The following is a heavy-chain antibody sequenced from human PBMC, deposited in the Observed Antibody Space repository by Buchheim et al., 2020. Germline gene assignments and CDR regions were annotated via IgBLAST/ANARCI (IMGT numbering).Heavy chain of an antibody. D-gene: IGHD6-19*01. CDR3: ARGGGWSHYLDF. J-gene: IGHJ4*02. CDR1: GGSINTYY. V-gene: IGHV4-59*01. CDR2: IYYSGIT. Sequence: QVQLQVSGPGLVRSSETLSLTCTVSGGSINTYYWSWIRQSPGKGLEWIGYIYYSGITNYNPSLTSRVTIYVDTSKNQFSLKLTSVTAADTAVYYCARGGGWSHYLDFWGQGAL.